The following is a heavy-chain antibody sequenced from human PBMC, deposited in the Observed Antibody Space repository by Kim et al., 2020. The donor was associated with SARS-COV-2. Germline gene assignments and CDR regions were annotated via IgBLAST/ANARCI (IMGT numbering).Heavy chain of an antibody. V-gene: IGHV3-30*18. Sequence: GGSLRLSCAASGFTFSSYGMHWVRQAPGKGLEWVAVISYDGSNKYYADSVKGRFTISRDNSKNTLYLQMNSLRAEDTAVYYCAKVPLDPQVPYYYYYGMDVWGQGTTVTVSS. CDR1: GFTFSSYG. CDR3: AKVPLDPQVPYYYYYGMDV. J-gene: IGHJ6*02. CDR2: ISYDGSNK.